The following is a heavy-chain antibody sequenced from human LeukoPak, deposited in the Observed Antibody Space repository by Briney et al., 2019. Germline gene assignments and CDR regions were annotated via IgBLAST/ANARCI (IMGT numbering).Heavy chain of an antibody. Sequence: PGGSLRLSFAASGFTFSDYYMSWIRQAPGKGLEWASYITTSGSAIYYADSVKGRFTISRDNAKNSLYLQMNSLRAEDTAVYYCARDGGYTFDPWGQGTLVTVSS. J-gene: IGHJ5*02. CDR3: ARDGGYTFDP. V-gene: IGHV3-11*04. CDR2: ITTSGSAI. D-gene: IGHD6-13*01. CDR1: GFTFSDYY.